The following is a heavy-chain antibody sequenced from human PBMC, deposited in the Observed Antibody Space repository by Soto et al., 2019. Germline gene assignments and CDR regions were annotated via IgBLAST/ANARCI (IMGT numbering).Heavy chain of an antibody. CDR3: ARDGGHSSGWPFDY. D-gene: IGHD6-19*01. CDR1: GFTFSSYW. CDR2: IKQDGSEK. V-gene: IGHV3-7*04. J-gene: IGHJ4*02. Sequence: GGSLRLSCAASGFTFSSYWMSWVRQAPGKGLEWVANIKQDGSEKYYVDSVKGRFTISRDNAKNSLYLQMNSLRAEDTAVYYCARDGGHSSGWPFDYWGQGTLVTVSS.